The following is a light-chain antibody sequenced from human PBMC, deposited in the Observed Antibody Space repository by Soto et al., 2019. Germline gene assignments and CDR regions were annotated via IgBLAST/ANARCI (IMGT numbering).Light chain of an antibody. CDR1: SSDVGGYNY. J-gene: IGLJ2*01. V-gene: IGLV2-14*03. CDR3: SSYTSSSTLYVV. Sequence: QSVLTQPASVSGSPGQSITISCTGTSSDVGGYNYVSWYQQHPGKAPKLMIYDVSNRPSGVSSRFSGSKSGNTASLTISGLQAEDEADYYCSSYTSSSTLYVVFGGGTKLTVL. CDR2: DVS.